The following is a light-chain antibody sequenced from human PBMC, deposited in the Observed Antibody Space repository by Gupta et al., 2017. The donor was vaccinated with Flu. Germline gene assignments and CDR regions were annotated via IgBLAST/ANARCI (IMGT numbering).Light chain of an antibody. CDR1: SSDVGSYDL. Sequence: QSALTQPASVSGSPGQSITISCTGTSSDVGSYDLVSWYQQHPGKAPKLMIYEGSQRPSGVSNRFSGSRSGNTASLTISGLQAEDEADYFCCSCAGSPPYVFGAGTKVTVL. J-gene: IGLJ1*01. V-gene: IGLV2-23*01. CDR2: EGS. CDR3: CSCAGSPPYV.